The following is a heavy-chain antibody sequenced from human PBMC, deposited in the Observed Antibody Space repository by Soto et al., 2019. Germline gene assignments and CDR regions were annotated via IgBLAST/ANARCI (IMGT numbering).Heavy chain of an antibody. J-gene: IGHJ4*01. CDR1: GYTFTDYY. CDR2: INPSNGDT. CDR3: AILPGVAVAGTETIFDY. V-gene: IGHV1-2*02. D-gene: IGHD6-19*01. Sequence: SVKVSCKASGYTFTDYYLHWVRQAPRQGLEWMAWINPSNGDTNFAQKFQGRVTMTRDTSINTAYMDLSSLTSDDTAVYYCAILPGVAVAGTETIFDYWGHGSLVTVSS.